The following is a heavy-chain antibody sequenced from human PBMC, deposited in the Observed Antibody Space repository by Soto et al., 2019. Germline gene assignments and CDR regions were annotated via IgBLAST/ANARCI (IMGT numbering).Heavy chain of an antibody. D-gene: IGHD3-3*01. J-gene: IGHJ4*02. CDR2: IIPIFGTA. V-gene: IGHV1-69*06. Sequence: GASVKVSCKASGGTFSSYAISWVRQAPGQGLEWMGGIIPIFGTANYAQKFQGRVTITADKSTSTAYMELSSLRSEDTAVYYCARGLLRYYDFWSGYPSYFDYWGQGTLVTVSS. CDR1: GGTFSSYA. CDR3: ARGLLRYYDFWSGYPSYFDY.